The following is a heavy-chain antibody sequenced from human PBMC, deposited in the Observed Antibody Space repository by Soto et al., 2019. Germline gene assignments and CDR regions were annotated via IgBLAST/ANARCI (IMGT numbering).Heavy chain of an antibody. Sequence: QVQLQESGPGLVKPSQTLSLTCTVSGGSISSGGYYWSWIRQHPGKGLEWIGYIYYSGSTYYNPFLKCRVTLSVDTSKNQFSLNLSSVTAADTAVYYCARGRGIVATINRSLLFDYWGQGTLVTVSS. J-gene: IGHJ4*02. D-gene: IGHD5-12*01. CDR3: ARGRGIVATINRSLLFDY. CDR1: GGSISSGGYY. CDR2: IYYSGST. V-gene: IGHV4-31*03.